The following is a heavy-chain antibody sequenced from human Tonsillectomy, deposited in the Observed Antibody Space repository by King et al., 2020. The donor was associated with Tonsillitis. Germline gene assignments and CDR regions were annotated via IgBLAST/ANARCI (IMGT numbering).Heavy chain of an antibody. CDR2: IYYSGST. CDR1: GGSISSSSYY. CDR3: ASQGLWFGELLAPGFFDY. Sequence: MQLQESGPGLVKPSETLSLTCTVSGGSISSSSYYWGWIRQPPGKGLEWIVSIYYSGSTYYNPSLKSRVTISVDTSKNPFSLKLSSVTAADTAVYYCASQGLWFGELLAPGFFDYWGQGTLVTVSS. J-gene: IGHJ4*02. V-gene: IGHV4-39*01. D-gene: IGHD3-10*01.